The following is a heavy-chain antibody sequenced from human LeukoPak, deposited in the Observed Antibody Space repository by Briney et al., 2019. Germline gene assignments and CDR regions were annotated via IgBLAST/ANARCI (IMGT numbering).Heavy chain of an antibody. Sequence: PGGSLRLSCAASGFTFSSYSMNWVRQAPGKGLEWVSSISSSSSYIYYADSVKGRFTISRGNAKNSLYLQMNSLRAEDTAVYYCARLAAQDAFDIWGQGTMVTVSS. CDR2: ISSSSSYI. V-gene: IGHV3-21*01. D-gene: IGHD6-25*01. CDR1: GFTFSSYS. J-gene: IGHJ3*02. CDR3: ARLAAQDAFDI.